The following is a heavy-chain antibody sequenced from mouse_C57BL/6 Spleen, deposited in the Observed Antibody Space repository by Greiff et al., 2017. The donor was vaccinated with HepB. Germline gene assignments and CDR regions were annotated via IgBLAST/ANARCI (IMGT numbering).Heavy chain of an antibody. D-gene: IGHD1-1*01. V-gene: IGHV14-4*01. J-gene: IGHJ4*01. CDR2: IDPENGDT. CDR3: TRCYYYGSSSMDY. Sequence: EVQLQQSGAELVRPGASVKLSCTASGFNIKDDYMHWVKQRPEQGLEWIGWIDPENGDTEYASKFQGKATITADTSSNTAYLQLSSLTSEDTAVYYCTRCYYYGSSSMDYWGQGTSVTVSS. CDR1: GFNIKDDY.